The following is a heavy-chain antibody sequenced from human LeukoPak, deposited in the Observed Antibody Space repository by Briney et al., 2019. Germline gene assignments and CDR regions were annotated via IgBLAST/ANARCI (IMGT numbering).Heavy chain of an antibody. Sequence: GGSLRLSCAASGFTFSSYAMSWVRQAPGKGLEWVSDINGSGGSTYYADSVKGRFTISRDNSKNTLYLQMNSLRAEDTAVYYCSRDSSGYYYYYYMDVWGKGTTVTISS. CDR1: GFTFSSYA. CDR2: INGSGGST. CDR3: SRDSSGYYYYYYMDV. J-gene: IGHJ6*03. V-gene: IGHV3-23*01. D-gene: IGHD3-22*01.